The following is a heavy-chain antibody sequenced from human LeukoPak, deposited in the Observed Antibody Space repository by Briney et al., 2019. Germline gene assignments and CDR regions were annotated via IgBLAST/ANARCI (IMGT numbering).Heavy chain of an antibody. CDR3: ARVGSGWYRSIDY. CDR2: INHSGST. J-gene: IGHJ4*02. V-gene: IGHV4-34*01. Sequence: GSLRLSCAASGFTFSNAWMSWVRQPPGKGLEWIGEINHSGSTNYNPSLKSRVTISVDTSKNQCSLKLSSVTAADTAVYYCARVGSGWYRSIDYWGQGTLVTVSS. CDR1: GFTFSNAW. D-gene: IGHD6-19*01.